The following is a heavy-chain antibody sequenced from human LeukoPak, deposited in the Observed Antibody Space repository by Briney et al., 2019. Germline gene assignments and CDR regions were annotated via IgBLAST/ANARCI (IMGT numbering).Heavy chain of an antibody. CDR2: IYYTGST. CDR3: ARLRGNYFPDY. CDR1: GGSISGYY. J-gene: IGHJ4*02. Sequence: PSETLSLTCTVSGGSISGYYWTWIRQPPGKGLEWIGYIYYTGSTNCNPSLESRVTISVDTSKNRFSLRLSSVTAADTAVYYCARLRGNYFPDYWGQGTLVTVSS. D-gene: IGHD4-11*01. V-gene: IGHV4-59*01.